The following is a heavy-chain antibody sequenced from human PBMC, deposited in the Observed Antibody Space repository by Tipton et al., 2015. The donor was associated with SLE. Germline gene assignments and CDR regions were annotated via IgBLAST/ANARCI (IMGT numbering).Heavy chain of an antibody. D-gene: IGHD1-26*01. V-gene: IGHV4-59*11. Sequence: TLSLTCTVSGGSISSHYWSWIRQPPGKGLEWIGYIYYGGRTNYIPSLRSRVTISVDTPKNQVSLKLSSVTAADTAVYYCARDKLGGSYDYWGQGTLVTVSS. CDR2: IYYGGRT. CDR1: GGSISSHY. J-gene: IGHJ4*02. CDR3: ARDKLGGSYDY.